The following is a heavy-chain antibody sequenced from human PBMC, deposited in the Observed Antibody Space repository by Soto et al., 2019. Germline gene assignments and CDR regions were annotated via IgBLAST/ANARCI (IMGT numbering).Heavy chain of an antibody. CDR2: IIPIFGTA. CDR3: GFWKGDSARGYYYYGMDV. D-gene: IGHD3-3*01. V-gene: IGHV1-69*13. CDR1: GGTFSSYA. Sequence: ASVKVSCKASGGTFSSYAISWVRQAPGQALEWMGGIIPIFGTANYAQKFQGRVTITADESTSTAYMELSSLRSEDTAVYYCGFWKGDSARGYYYYGMDVWGQGTTVTVSS. J-gene: IGHJ6*02.